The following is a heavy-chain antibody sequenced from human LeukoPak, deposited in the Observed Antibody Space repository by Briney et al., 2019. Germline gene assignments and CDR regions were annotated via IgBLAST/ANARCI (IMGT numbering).Heavy chain of an antibody. CDR1: GGSISSYY. D-gene: IGHD3-10*01. V-gene: IGHV4-59*08. Sequence: TSETLSLTCTVSGGSISSYYWSWIRQPPGKGLEWIGYIYYSGSTNYNPSLKSRVTISVDTSKNQFSLKLSSVTAADTAVYYCATQGVRGVPDYWGHGTLVTVSS. CDR3: ATQGVRGVPDY. J-gene: IGHJ4*01. CDR2: IYYSGST.